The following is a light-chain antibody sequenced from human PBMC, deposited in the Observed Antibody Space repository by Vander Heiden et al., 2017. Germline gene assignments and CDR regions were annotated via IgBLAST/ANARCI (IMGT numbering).Light chain of an antibody. CDR1: SSNIGAGYG. Sequence: QSVLTQPPSVPVAPGQRIIISCTGRSSNIGAGYGVHWYQQLPGTAPKLLIYGNTNRPSGVPDRFSGSKSGTSASLAITGLQAEDEADYYCQSYDSSLSVVFGGGTKLTVL. V-gene: IGLV1-40*01. CDR2: GNT. J-gene: IGLJ2*01. CDR3: QSYDSSLSVV.